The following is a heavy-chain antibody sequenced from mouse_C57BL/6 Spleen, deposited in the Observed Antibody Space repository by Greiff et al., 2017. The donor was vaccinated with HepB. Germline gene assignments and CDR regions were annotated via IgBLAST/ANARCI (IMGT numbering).Heavy chain of an antibody. Sequence: QVQLQQSGPELVKPGASVKLSCKASGYTFTSYDINWVKQRPGQGLEWIGWIYPRDGSTKYNEKFKGKATLTVDKSTSTAYMGLHSLTSEDSAVYFWASRGITSTVVADYYAMDYWGQGTSVTVSS. V-gene: IGHV1-85*01. J-gene: IGHJ4*01. CDR3: ASRGITSTVVADYYAMDY. CDR1: GYTFTSYD. D-gene: IGHD1-1*01. CDR2: IYPRDGST.